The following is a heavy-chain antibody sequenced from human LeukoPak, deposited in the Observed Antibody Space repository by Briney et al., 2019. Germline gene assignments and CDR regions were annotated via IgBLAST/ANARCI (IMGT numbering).Heavy chain of an antibody. J-gene: IGHJ4*02. CDR3: ARDLGPGSFLFDY. CDR1: GGSISSSSYY. CDR2: IYYSGST. D-gene: IGHD3-10*02. Sequence: SETLSLTCTVSGGSISSSSYYWGWIRQPPGKGLEWIGSIYYSGSTNYNPSLKSRVTISVDTSKNQFSLKLSSVTAADTAVYYCARDLGPGSFLFDYWGQGTLVTVSS. V-gene: IGHV4-39*07.